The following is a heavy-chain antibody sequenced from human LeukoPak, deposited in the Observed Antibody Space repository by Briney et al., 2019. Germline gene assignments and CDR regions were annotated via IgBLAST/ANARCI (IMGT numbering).Heavy chain of an antibody. Sequence: GGSLRLSCAASGFIFSSYSMNWVRQAPGKGLEWVSSISATGNYIYYADSVKGRFTISRDNAKNSLYLQMNSLRAEDTAVYYCARDRSGYTFDDWGEGTLVTVSS. J-gene: IGHJ4*02. CDR2: ISATGNYI. CDR3: ARDRSGYTFDD. V-gene: IGHV3-21*01. CDR1: GFIFSSYS. D-gene: IGHD5-18*01.